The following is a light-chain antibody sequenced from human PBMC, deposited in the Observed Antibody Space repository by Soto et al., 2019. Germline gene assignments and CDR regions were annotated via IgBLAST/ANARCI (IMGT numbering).Light chain of an antibody. Sequence: EIVLTQSPGTLSLSPGEIATLSFRASQSVSNNYLAWYQQKPGQAPRLLIYGASNRATGIPSRFSGSGSGTDFTLTIGCLQSEDLATYYCQQYYTYPWTFGQGTKVDIK. CDR1: QSVSNNY. CDR2: GAS. V-gene: IGKV3-20*01. CDR3: QQYYTYPWT. J-gene: IGKJ1*01.